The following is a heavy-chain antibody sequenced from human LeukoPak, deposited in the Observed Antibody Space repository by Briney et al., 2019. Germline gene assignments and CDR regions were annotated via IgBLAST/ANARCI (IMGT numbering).Heavy chain of an antibody. Sequence: PSQTLSLTCTVSGGSISSGGYYWSWIRQHPGKGLEWIGYIYYSGSTYYNSSLKSRVTISVDTSKNQFSLKLSSVTAADTAVYYCARSRDGYNRYAFDIWGQGTMVTVSS. CDR1: GGSISSGGYY. CDR3: ARSRDGYNRYAFDI. D-gene: IGHD5-24*01. V-gene: IGHV4-31*03. CDR2: IYYSGST. J-gene: IGHJ3*02.